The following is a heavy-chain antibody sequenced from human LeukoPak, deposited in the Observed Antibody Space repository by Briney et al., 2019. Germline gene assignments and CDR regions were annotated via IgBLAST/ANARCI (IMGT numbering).Heavy chain of an antibody. J-gene: IGHJ3*02. D-gene: IGHD6-13*01. CDR1: GDSDSSNIAA. V-gene: IGHV6-1*01. CDR3: AREIAGTCAFDI. CDR2: TYYRSKWYN. Sequence: SQTLSLTCAISGDSDSSNIAAWNWIRQSPSRGLEWLGRTYYRSKWYNDYVVSVKSRIIISPDSSKNQFSLQLNSVAPEDTAVYYCAREIAGTCAFDIWGQGTVVAVSS.